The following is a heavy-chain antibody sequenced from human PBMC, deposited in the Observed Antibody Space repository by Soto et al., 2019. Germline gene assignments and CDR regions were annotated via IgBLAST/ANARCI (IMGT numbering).Heavy chain of an antibody. Sequence: QVQLVESGGGVVQPGRSLRLSCAASGFTFSSYAMHWVRQAPGKGLEWVAVISYDGSNKYYADSVKGRFTISRDNSKNTLYLQMNSLRAEDTAVYYCAKLPRTQDGDYGPWGQGTLVTVSS. D-gene: IGHD4-17*01. J-gene: IGHJ5*02. CDR3: AKLPRTQDGDYGP. CDR2: ISYDGSNK. V-gene: IGHV3-30-3*02. CDR1: GFTFSSYA.